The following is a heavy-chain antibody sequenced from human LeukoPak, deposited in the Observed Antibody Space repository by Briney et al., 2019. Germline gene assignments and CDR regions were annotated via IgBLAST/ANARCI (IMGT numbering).Heavy chain of an antibody. Sequence: ASVKVSCKVSGYTLTELSMHWVRQAPGQGLEWMGWINPNSGGTNYAQKFQGRVTMTRDTSISTAYMELSRLRSDDTAVYYCARVGSAVAGTADYWGQGTLVTVSS. D-gene: IGHD6-19*01. CDR1: GYTLTELS. J-gene: IGHJ4*02. CDR2: INPNSGGT. V-gene: IGHV1-2*02. CDR3: ARVGSAVAGTADY.